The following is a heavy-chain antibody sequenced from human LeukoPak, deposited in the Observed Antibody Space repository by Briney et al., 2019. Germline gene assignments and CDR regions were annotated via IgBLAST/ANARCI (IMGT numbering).Heavy chain of an antibody. J-gene: IGHJ4*02. CDR3: AREGLSSLGDMPFDY. D-gene: IGHD3-16*01. V-gene: IGHV3-48*03. Sequence: GGSLRLSCAASGFTFSNYEMNWAPQAPGKGLEWLSYISDSGSTIYYAHSVKGRFTISRDNAKNSLFLQLNSLRAEDTAVYYCAREGLSSLGDMPFDYWGQGTLVTVSS. CDR1: GFTFSNYE. CDR2: ISDSGSTI.